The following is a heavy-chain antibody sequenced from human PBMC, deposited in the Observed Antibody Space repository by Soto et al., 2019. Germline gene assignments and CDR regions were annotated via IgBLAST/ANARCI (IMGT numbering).Heavy chain of an antibody. Sequence: GGSLRLSCAASGFTFSSYGMHWVRQAPGKGLEWVAVIWYDGSNKYYADSVKGRFTISRDNSKNTLYLQMNSLRAEDTAVYYCARVKGYCSGGSCYPTKEYYYGMDVWGQGTTVTVSS. CDR2: IWYDGSNK. CDR1: GFTFSSYG. CDR3: ARVKGYCSGGSCYPTKEYYYGMDV. J-gene: IGHJ6*02. D-gene: IGHD2-15*01. V-gene: IGHV3-33*01.